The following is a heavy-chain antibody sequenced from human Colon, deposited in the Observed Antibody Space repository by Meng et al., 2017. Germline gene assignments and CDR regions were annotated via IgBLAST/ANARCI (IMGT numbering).Heavy chain of an antibody. Sequence: QVHWVPSVAEVKQPVAPVKVSCMASGSIFTTYGISWVRQAPGEGLEWMGWISAYNGNTNSAQKFQDRVTMTTDTSTNTAYMELRSLRSDDTAMYYCAIDRQWLGSDYWGQGTLVTVSS. J-gene: IGHJ4*02. CDR3: AIDRQWLGSDY. CDR1: GSIFTTYG. CDR2: ISAYNGNT. D-gene: IGHD6-19*01. V-gene: IGHV1-18*01.